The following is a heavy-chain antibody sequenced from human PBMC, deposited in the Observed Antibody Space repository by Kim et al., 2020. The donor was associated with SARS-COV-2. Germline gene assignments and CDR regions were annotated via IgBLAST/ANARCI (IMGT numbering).Heavy chain of an antibody. CDR3: ARADPRGVILY. CDR2: INHSGST. V-gene: IGHV4-34*01. J-gene: IGHJ4*02. CDR1: GGSFSGYY. Sequence: SETLSLTCAVYGGSFSGYYWSWIRQPPGKGLEWIGEINHSGSTNYNPSLKSRVTISVDTSKNQFSLKLSSVTAADTAVYYCARADPRGVILYWGQGTLVTVSS. D-gene: IGHD3-10*01.